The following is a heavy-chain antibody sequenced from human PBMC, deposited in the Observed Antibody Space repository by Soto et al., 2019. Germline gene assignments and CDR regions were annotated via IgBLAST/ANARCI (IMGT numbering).Heavy chain of an antibody. CDR2: INAGNGNT. V-gene: IGHV1-3*01. CDR1: GYTFTSYA. D-gene: IGHD3-16*01. J-gene: IGHJ3*02. CDR3: ARGGRFVAFDI. Sequence: ASVRVSCKXSGYTFTSYAMHWVRQAPGQRLEWMGWINAGNGNTKYSQKFQGRVTITRDTSASTAYMELSSLRSEDTAVYYCARGGRFVAFDIWGQGTMVTVSS.